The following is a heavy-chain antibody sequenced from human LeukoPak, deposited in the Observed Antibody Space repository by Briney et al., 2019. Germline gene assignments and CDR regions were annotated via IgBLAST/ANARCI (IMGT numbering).Heavy chain of an antibody. D-gene: IGHD3-10*01. Sequence: PGGSLRLSCAASGFTFSNYGMGWVRQPPGKGLEWVSFTDTSGNYIYYGDSVKGRFTISRDNAKNLVFLQMNGLRAEDTAVYYCARGRSITLLRGVAMSDGFDIWGQGAMVAVSS. CDR1: GFTFSNYG. CDR2: TDTSGNYI. V-gene: IGHV3-21*01. CDR3: ARGRSITLLRGVAMSDGFDI. J-gene: IGHJ3*02.